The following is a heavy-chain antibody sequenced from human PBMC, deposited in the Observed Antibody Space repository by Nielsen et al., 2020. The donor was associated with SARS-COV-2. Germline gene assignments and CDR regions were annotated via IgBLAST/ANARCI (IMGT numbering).Heavy chain of an antibody. CDR3: ARGGWLVQSPGDY. D-gene: IGHD6-19*01. Sequence: ASVKVSCKASGYTFTGYYMHWARQAPGQGLEWMGIINPSGGSTSYAQKFQGRVTMTRDTSTSTVYMELSSLRSEDTAVYYCARGGWLVQSPGDYWGQGTLVTVS. V-gene: IGHV1-46*01. CDR2: INPSGGST. CDR1: GYTFTGYY. J-gene: IGHJ4*02.